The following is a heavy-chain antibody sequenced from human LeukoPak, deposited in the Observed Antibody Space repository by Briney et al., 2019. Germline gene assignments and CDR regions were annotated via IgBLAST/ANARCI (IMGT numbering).Heavy chain of an antibody. D-gene: IGHD6-19*01. Sequence: SETLSLTCTVSGASISSYYWSWIRQPPGRGLEWIGSIYYSGGTNYNPSLKSRVTISVDKSKNQFSLKLSSVTAADTAVYYCARDRKYSSGEPRFDYWGQGTLVTVSS. CDR1: GASISSYY. V-gene: IGHV4-59*12. J-gene: IGHJ4*02. CDR3: ARDRKYSSGEPRFDY. CDR2: IYYSGGT.